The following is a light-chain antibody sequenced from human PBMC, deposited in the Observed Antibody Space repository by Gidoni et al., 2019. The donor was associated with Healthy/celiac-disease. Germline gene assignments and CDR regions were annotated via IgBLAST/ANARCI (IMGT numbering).Light chain of an antibody. J-gene: IGKJ1*01. CDR1: QSLLHSNGYNY. V-gene: IGKV2-28*01. CDR3: MQALQTTWT. Sequence: DIVMTQSPLSLPVTPGEPAPISCRASQSLLHSNGYNYLDWYLQKPGQSPQLLIYLGSNRASGVPDRVSGSGSGTDFTRKISRVEAEDVGVYYCMQALQTTWTFGQGTKVEIE. CDR2: LGS.